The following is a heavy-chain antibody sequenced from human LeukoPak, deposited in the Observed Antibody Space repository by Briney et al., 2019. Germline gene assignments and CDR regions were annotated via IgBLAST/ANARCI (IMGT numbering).Heavy chain of an antibody. V-gene: IGHV1-46*01. Sequence: ASVKVSCKPSGYTFTSYYIHWVRHAPGQGLEWMGIINPIGRSTNYAQKFQGRVTMTRDTSTTTVYMELSSLTSEDTAVYYCARWPNPYLDYWGQGTLVTVS. CDR3: ARWPNPYLDY. CDR1: GYTFTSYY. CDR2: INPIGRST. D-gene: IGHD1-14*01. J-gene: IGHJ4*02.